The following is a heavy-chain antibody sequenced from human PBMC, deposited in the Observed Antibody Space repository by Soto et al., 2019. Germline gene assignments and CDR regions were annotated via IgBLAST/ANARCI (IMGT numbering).Heavy chain of an antibody. CDR2: INPSGGGT. CDR1: GYTFTSYY. J-gene: IGHJ4*02. D-gene: IGHD1-26*01. CDR3: ARDRSGSNPFDY. Sequence: ASVKVSCKASGYTFTSYYLHWVRQAPGQGLEWMGIINPSGGGTSYAQKVQGRVTMTRDTSTSTVYMELSSLRSEDTAVYFCARDRSGSNPFDYWGQGTLVTVSS. V-gene: IGHV1-46*01.